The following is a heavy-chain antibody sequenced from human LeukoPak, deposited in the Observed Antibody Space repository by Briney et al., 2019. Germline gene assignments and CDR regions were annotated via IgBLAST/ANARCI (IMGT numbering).Heavy chain of an antibody. D-gene: IGHD5-24*01. Sequence: GASVKVSCESSGYTFTAYAEHWVRQAPGQGLEWMGWITPSDGANYAQKFQGRVTMTRDTSMSTAYMDLNRLTSDDTAVYFCARDRYGDGFAHFDYWGQGTLVTVSS. J-gene: IGHJ4*02. CDR3: ARDRYGDGFAHFDY. CDR1: GYTFTAYA. CDR2: ITPSDGA. V-gene: IGHV1-2*02.